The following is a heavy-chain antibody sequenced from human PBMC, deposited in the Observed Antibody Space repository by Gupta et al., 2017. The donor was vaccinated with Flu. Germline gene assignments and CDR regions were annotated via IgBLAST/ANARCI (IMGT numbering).Heavy chain of an antibody. V-gene: IGHV3-33*01. J-gene: IGHJ5*01. Sequence: VPLEESGGSVVQPGRSLRLSCAASGFTFSTYAMHWVRQAPGKGLEWVAVIWSDSSDQYYGDSVKGRFTIFRDNSKNTLYLQMSSLRVEDTAVYYCATGSSGWKADFGSWGQGTLVTVSS. CDR1: GFTFSTYA. CDR3: ATGSSGWKADFGS. D-gene: IGHD6-19*01. CDR2: IWSDSSDQ.